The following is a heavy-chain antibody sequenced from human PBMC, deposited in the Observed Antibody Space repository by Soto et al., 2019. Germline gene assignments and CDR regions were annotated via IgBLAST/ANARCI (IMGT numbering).Heavy chain of an antibody. J-gene: IGHJ3*02. V-gene: IGHV5-51*01. CDR3: ARRAFVMLSAPVGGRDSFDI. D-gene: IGHD3-16*01. Sequence: GESLKISCKASGHNFTNYWIGWVRQMPGRGLEWMGIIYPDDSDTVYSPSFQGQVTISADKSISTAYLQWSSLKASDTAMYYCARRAFVMLSAPVGGRDSFDIWGQGTMVTVSS. CDR2: IYPDDSDT. CDR1: GHNFTNYW.